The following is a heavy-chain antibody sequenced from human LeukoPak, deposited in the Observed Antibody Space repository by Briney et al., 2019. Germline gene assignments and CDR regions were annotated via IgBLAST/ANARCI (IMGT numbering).Heavy chain of an antibody. V-gene: IGHV3-74*01. CDR1: GFAFSGYW. D-gene: IGHD1-26*01. J-gene: IGHJ4*02. Sequence: GGSLRLSCAASGFAFSGYWMLWVRQAPGKGLVWVSRISNDGSITNYAESVKGRFSISRDNAKNTLYLQMNSLRVEDTAIYYCVKVRGRARVGYFDYWGQGTLVTVSS. CDR2: ISNDGSIT. CDR3: VKVRGRARVGYFDY.